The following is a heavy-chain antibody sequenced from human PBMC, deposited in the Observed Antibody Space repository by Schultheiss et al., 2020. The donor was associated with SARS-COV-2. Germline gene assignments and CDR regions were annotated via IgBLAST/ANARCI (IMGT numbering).Heavy chain of an antibody. V-gene: IGHV3-74*01. CDR3: AREETSSSWGGYYYYGMDV. CDR1: GFTFSSYA. D-gene: IGHD6-13*01. Sequence: GGSLRLSCAASGFTFSSYAMSWVRQPPGKGLVWVSRINSDGSSTSYADSVKGRFTISRDNSKNTLYLQMHSLRAEDTAVYYCAREETSSSWGGYYYYGMDVWGQGTTVTVSS. CDR2: INSDGSST. J-gene: IGHJ6*02.